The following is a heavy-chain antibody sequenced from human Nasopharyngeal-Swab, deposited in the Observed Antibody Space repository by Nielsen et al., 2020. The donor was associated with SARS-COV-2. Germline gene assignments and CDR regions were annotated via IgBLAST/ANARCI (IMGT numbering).Heavy chain of an antibody. CDR3: ARDPGGWSVATKGY. CDR1: GFTVSSNY. D-gene: IGHD5-12*01. CDR2: FYSGGST. V-gene: IGHV3-66*01. J-gene: IGHJ4*02. Sequence: GESLKISCAASGFTVSSNYMSWVRQAPGKGLEWVSVFYSGGSTYYADSVKDRFTIFRDDSKNTLYLQMNSLRPKDTAVYYCARDPGGWSVATKGYWGQGTLVTVSS.